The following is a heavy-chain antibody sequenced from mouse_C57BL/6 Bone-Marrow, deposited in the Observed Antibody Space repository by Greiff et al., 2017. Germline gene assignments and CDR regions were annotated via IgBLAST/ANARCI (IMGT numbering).Heavy chain of an antibody. CDR1: GYTFTSYW. V-gene: IGHV1-69*01. CDR2: IDPSDSYT. CDR3: ARGGYYAMDY. Sequence: QVQLQQPGAELVKPGASVKLSCKASGYTFTSYWMHWVKQRPGQGLEWIGEIDPSDSYTNYNQKFKGKSTLTVDKSSSTAYMQLSILTSEDSAVYYCARGGYYAMDYWGQGTSVTVSS. J-gene: IGHJ4*01.